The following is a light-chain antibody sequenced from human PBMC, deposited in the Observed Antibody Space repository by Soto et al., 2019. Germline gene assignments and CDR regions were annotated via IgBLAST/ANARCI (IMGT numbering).Light chain of an antibody. CDR3: VQALQSSS. CDR1: EILVHPNGQNF. Sequence: DSKRAVSRLSVHVGGGETISIYWTSSEILVHPNGQNFLYWYLQKPGQAPQLLIYLGSTRASGVPDRFSDSEVGTDFTLKISSVAAEELGVYYCVQALQSSSFGEGTRLEIK. J-gene: IGKJ5*01. V-gene: IGKV2-28*01. CDR2: LGS.